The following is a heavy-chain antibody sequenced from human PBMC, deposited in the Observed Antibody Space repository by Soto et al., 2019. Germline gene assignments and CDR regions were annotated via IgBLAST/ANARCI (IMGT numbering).Heavy chain of an antibody. J-gene: IGHJ4*02. CDR1: GGSISSSSYY. V-gene: IGHV4-39*02. CDR3: AREYSSAPDY. Sequence: PSETLSLTCTVSGGSISSSSYYWGWIRQPPGKGLEWIGSIYYSGSTFYSSSLRSRVTISVDTSKNQFSLRVSSVTAADTAVYYCAREYSSAPDYWGQGTLVTVSS. CDR2: IYYSGST. D-gene: IGHD6-25*01.